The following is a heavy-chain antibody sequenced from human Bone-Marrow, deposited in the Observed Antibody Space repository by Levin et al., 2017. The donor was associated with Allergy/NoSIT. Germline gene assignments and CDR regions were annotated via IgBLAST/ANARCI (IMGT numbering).Heavy chain of an antibody. V-gene: IGHV3-23*01. D-gene: IGHD1-26*01. J-gene: IGHJ3*02. CDR1: GFTFSSYA. CDR3: AKVMYSGSYLHAFDI. CDR2: ISGSGGST. Sequence: SCAASGFTFSSYAMSWVRQAPGKGLEWVSAISGSGGSTYYADSVKGRFTISRDNSKNTLYLQMNSLRAEDTAVYYCAKVMYSGSYLHAFDIWGQGTMVTVSS.